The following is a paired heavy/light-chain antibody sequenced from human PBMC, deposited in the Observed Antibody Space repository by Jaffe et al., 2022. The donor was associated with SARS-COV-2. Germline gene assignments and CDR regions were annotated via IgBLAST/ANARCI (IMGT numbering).Light chain of an antibody. CDR1: QSISRW. Sequence: DIQMTQSPSTLSASVGDRVTITCRASQSISRWLAWYQQKPGKAPKLLIYKASSLESGVPSRFSGSGSGTEFTLTISSLQPDDFATYYCQQYNSYSQTFGQGTKVEIK. CDR2: KAS. V-gene: IGKV1-5*03. J-gene: IGKJ1*01. CDR3: QQYNSYSQT.
Heavy chain of an antibody. CDR1: GFTFSSYS. CDR3: ARANRDHYDSSYYMDV. Sequence: EVQLVESGGGLVKPGGSLRFSCAAFGFTFSSYSMNWVRQAPGKGLEWVSSISGSGNYIYYADSVKGRFTISRDNAKNSLYLQMNSLRAEDTAVYYCARANRDHYDSSYYMDVWGKGTTVTVSS. D-gene: IGHD3-22*01. CDR2: ISGSGNYI. J-gene: IGHJ6*03. V-gene: IGHV3-21*01.